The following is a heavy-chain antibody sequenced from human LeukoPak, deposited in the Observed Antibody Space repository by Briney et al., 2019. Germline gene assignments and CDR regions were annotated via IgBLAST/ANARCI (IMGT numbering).Heavy chain of an antibody. Sequence: GGSLRLSCAASGFSFDDYAMRWVRQAPGKGLEWVSGINWNSGSIDYAESVKGRFTISRDNAKNSLYLQMNSLRAEDTALYYCAKDMMAIVGGTTSAFDMWGQGTMVTVSS. V-gene: IGHV3-9*01. CDR3: AKDMMAIVGGTTSAFDM. D-gene: IGHD1-26*01. J-gene: IGHJ3*02. CDR1: GFSFDDYA. CDR2: INWNSGSI.